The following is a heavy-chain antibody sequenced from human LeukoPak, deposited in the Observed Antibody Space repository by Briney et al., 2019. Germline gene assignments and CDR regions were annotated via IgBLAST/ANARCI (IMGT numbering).Heavy chain of an antibody. Sequence: GGSLRLSCAASGFTFSSYDMHWVRQATGKGLEWVSAIGTAGDTYYPGSVKGRFTISRENAKNSLYLQMNSLRAGDTAVYYCARARGCSYGYDYWGQGTLVTVSS. CDR2: IGTAGDT. CDR1: GFTFSSYD. J-gene: IGHJ4*02. V-gene: IGHV3-13*01. CDR3: ARARGCSYGYDY. D-gene: IGHD5-18*01.